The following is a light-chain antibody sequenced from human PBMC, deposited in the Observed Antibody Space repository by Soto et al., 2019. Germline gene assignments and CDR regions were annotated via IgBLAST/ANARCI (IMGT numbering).Light chain of an antibody. Sequence: QSAPTQPASVSGSPGQSVTISCTGTSSDVGGYNYVSWYQQHPGKAPKLLIYDVSHRPSVVSSRFSGSKSGNTASLAISGLQAEDEADYYCSSYTSTNTLVIFGGGTKLTVL. J-gene: IGLJ2*01. CDR2: DVS. CDR3: SSYTSTNTLVI. V-gene: IGLV2-14*03. CDR1: SSDVGGYNY.